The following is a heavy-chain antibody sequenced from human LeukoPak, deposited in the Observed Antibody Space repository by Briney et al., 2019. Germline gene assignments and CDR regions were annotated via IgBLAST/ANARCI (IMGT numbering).Heavy chain of an antibody. J-gene: IGHJ4*02. CDR2: IKEDGTVK. Sequence: PGGSLRLSCAASGFTFSRYWMSWVRQAPGKGLEWVANIKEDGTVKYYVESVKGRFTISRDNAKNSLYLQVNSLRAEDTAVYYCASRAIFGVVIMDYWGQGTLVTVSS. CDR1: GFTFSRYW. V-gene: IGHV3-7*02. D-gene: IGHD3-3*01. CDR3: ASRAIFGVVIMDY.